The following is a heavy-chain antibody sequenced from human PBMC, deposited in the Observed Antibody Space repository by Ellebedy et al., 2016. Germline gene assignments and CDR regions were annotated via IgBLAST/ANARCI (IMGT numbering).Heavy chain of an antibody. CDR3: ARAEGIAAEYFDS. D-gene: IGHD6-13*01. CDR1: GYTFTNYY. CDR2: INPSGGGT. J-gene: IGHJ4*02. Sequence: ASVKVSCKASGYTFTNYYIHWVRQAPGQGLEWMGMINPSGGGTSYAQKFQGRVTMTRDTSTSTVYMELSSLRSEDTAVYYCARAEGIAAEYFDSWGQGTLVTVSS. V-gene: IGHV1-46*01.